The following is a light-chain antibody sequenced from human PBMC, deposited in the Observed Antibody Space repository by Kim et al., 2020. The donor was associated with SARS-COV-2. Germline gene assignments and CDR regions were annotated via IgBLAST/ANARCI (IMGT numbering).Light chain of an antibody. Sequence: VSVSPGQTANITCSGEKMGDKYACWYQKKAGQSPVLVIYEDTKRPSGIPERFSGSSTGNTATLTISGTQTMDEADYFCQAWDSSVVFGGGTQLTVL. V-gene: IGLV3-1*01. CDR3: QAWDSSVV. CDR2: EDT. CDR1: KMGDKY. J-gene: IGLJ2*01.